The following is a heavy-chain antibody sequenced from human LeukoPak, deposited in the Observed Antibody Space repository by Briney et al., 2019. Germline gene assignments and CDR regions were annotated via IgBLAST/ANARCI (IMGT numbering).Heavy chain of an antibody. D-gene: IGHD1-26*01. CDR2: VYDSGTT. Sequence: RTSETLSLTCSVSGGSISTYYWSWIRQTPGKGLEWIGYVYDSGTTNYNPSLKGRVTISSDTSKNQFSLNLRSVNAADTAIYYCARHGGSLGYFDYWGQGTLVTVSS. CDR1: GGSISTYY. J-gene: IGHJ4*02. CDR3: ARHGGSLGYFDY. V-gene: IGHV4-59*08.